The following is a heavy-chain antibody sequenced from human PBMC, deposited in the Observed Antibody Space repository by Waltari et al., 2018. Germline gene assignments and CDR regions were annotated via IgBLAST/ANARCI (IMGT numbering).Heavy chain of an antibody. D-gene: IGHD1-26*01. CDR3: ARGWGLQGPFDY. CDR2: INRDGMST. V-gene: IGHV3-74*01. CDR1: GFTFSSYW. Sequence: EVQLVESGGGLVQPGGSLRLSCAASGFTFSSYWMHWVRKAPGKGLVGFSRINRDGMSTSYADSVKGRLTISRDNAKNTLYLQMNSLRAEDTAVYYCARGWGLQGPFDYWGQGTLVTVSS. J-gene: IGHJ4*02.